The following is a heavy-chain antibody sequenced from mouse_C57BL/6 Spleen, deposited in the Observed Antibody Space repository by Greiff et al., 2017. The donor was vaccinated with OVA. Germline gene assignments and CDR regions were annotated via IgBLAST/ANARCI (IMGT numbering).Heavy chain of an antibody. V-gene: IGHV5-4*01. Sequence: EVMLVESGAGLVKPGGSLKLSCAASGFTFSSYAMSWVRQTPEKRLEWVATISDGGSYTYYPDNVKGRFTISRDNAKNTLYLQMSHLKSEDTAMYYCARDYGNAFAYWGQGTPVTVSA. J-gene: IGHJ3*01. D-gene: IGHD2-1*01. CDR2: ISDGGSYT. CDR3: ARDYGNAFAY. CDR1: GFTFSSYA.